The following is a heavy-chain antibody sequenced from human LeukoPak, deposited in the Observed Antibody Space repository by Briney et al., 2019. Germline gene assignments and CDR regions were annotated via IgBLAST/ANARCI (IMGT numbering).Heavy chain of an antibody. CDR3: AELGITMIGGV. CDR1: EFTFSNYG. CDR2: ISSSGSTI. V-gene: IGHV3-48*04. Sequence: GGSLRLSCAASEFTFSNYGMHWVRQAPGKGPEWVSYISSSGSTIYYADSVKGRFTISRDNAKNSLYLQMNSLRAEDTAVYYCAELGITMIGGVWGKGTTVTISS. J-gene: IGHJ6*04. D-gene: IGHD3-10*02.